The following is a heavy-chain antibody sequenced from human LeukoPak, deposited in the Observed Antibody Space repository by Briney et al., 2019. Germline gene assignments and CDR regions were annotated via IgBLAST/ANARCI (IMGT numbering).Heavy chain of an antibody. CDR1: GYTFTSHG. D-gene: IGHD3-10*01. J-gene: IGHJ4*02. Sequence: ASVKVSCKASGYTFTSHGISWVRQAPGQGLEWMGWISAYNGNTNYAQKLQGRVTMTTDTSTSTAYMELRSLRSDDTAVYYCATGRYYYGSGSYRLVDYWGQGTLVTVSS. CDR2: ISAYNGNT. V-gene: IGHV1-18*01. CDR3: ATGRYYYGSGSYRLVDY.